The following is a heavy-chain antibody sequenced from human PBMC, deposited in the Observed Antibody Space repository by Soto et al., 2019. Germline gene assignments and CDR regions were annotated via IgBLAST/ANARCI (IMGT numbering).Heavy chain of an antibody. J-gene: IGHJ4*02. D-gene: IGHD3-22*01. Sequence: EVQLLESGGGLVQPGGSLRLSCAASGFTFSSYAMSWVRQAPGKGLEWVSAISGSGGSTYYADSVKGRFTISRDNSKNTLYLQRNSLRAEDTAVYYCAKRYSSGDYRRGYFDYWGQGTLVTVSS. CDR1: GFTFSSYA. V-gene: IGHV3-23*01. CDR3: AKRYSSGDYRRGYFDY. CDR2: ISGSGGST.